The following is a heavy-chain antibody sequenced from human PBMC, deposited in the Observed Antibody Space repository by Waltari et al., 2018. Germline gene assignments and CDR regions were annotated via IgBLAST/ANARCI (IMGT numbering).Heavy chain of an antibody. V-gene: IGHV3-53*01. CDR2: IYSGGNT. CDR3: AKQSPSYTRGWYPLES. D-gene: IGHD6-19*01. CDR1: GFTVRTNF. J-gene: IGHJ4*02. Sequence: EVQLVESGGNLIQPGGSLRLSCAASGFTVRTNFLSWVRQAPGKGLEWVSIIYSGGNTYYAGSVKGRFTISRDNYKNMVYLEMNSLRAEDTAVYYCAKQSPSYTRGWYPLESWGPGTLVTVSP.